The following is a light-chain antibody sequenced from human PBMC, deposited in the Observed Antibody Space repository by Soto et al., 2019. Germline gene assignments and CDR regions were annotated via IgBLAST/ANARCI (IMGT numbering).Light chain of an antibody. CDR3: CSYAGSYTVL. CDR2: DVS. Sequence: QSALTQPRSVSGSPGQSVTISFTGTSSDVGGYNYGSWYQQHPGKAPNLMLYDVSKRPSGVPDRFSGSKSGNKASLTISGLQAEDEADYYCCSYAGSYTVLFGGGTKVTVL. V-gene: IGLV2-11*01. CDR1: SSDVGGYNY. J-gene: IGLJ2*01.